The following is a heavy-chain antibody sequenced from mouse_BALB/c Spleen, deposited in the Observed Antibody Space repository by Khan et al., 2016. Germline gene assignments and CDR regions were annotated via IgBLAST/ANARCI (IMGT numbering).Heavy chain of an antibody. Sequence: VQLQQPGAELVMPGASVKLSCTASGFNIKDTYMHWVKQRPEQGLEWIGRIDPANANTRYDPKFQGKATLTAGTSSNTAYLQLSSLTSEDTAVYYCTRTPYGRFDYWGQGTTLTVSS. CDR3: TRTPYGRFDY. CDR1: GFNIKDTY. J-gene: IGHJ2*01. CDR2: IDPANANT. D-gene: IGHD1-1*02. V-gene: IGHV14-3*02.